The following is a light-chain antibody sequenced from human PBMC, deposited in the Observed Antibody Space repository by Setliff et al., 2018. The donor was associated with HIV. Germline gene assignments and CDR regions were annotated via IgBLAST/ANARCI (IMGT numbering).Light chain of an antibody. CDR1: SNDVGRYDL. J-gene: IGLJ1*01. V-gene: IGLV2-23*01. CDR3: CSNTGSNTFV. Sequence: HSALTPPASVSGSPGQSITISCTGTSNDVGRYDLVSWYQQHPARAPKLIIYQATRRPSGVSNRFSGSKSGNVASLTISGLQAEDEADYYCCSNTGSNTFVFGTGTKVTVL. CDR2: QAT.